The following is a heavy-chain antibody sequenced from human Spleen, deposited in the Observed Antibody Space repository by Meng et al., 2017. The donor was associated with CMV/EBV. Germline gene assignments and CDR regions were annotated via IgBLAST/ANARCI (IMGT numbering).Heavy chain of an antibody. J-gene: IGHJ4*02. CDR3: TTAPSLWATNYYDSSGSATDY. D-gene: IGHD3-22*01. Sequence: WMGWFLRSPGKWLGCVGRIKSKIDGGTTDYAAPVKGRFTISRDDSKTTVYLQMNSLKTEDTAVYSCTTAPSLWATNYYDSSGSATDYWGQGTLVTVSS. CDR1: W. CDR2: IKSKIDGGTT. V-gene: IGHV3-15*01.